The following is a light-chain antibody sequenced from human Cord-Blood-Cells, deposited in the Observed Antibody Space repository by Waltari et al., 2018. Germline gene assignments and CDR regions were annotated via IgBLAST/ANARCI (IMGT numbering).Light chain of an antibody. Sequence: QSVLPQPPSASRTPGQRVTIPCSGSSSNIGRHTANWYQQLPGTAPKLLNYSNNQRPSGVPDRFSGSKSGTTGALAMSGRQSEDEAYYYCAAWDESLNGPVFGGGTKLTVL. CDR2: SNN. CDR1: SSNIGRHT. CDR3: AAWDESLNGPV. J-gene: IGLJ2*01. V-gene: IGLV1-44*01.